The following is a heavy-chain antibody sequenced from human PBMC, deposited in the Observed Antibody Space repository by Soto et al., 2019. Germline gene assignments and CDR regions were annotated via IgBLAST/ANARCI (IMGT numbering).Heavy chain of an antibody. J-gene: IGHJ6*02. CDR3: ARGTNIVATILWPPYGMDV. CDR1: GFTFSDYY. CDR2: ISSSGSTI. Sequence: GGSLRLSCAASGFTFSDYYMSWIRQAPGKGLEWVSYISSSGSTIYYADSVKGRFTISRDNSKNTLYLQMNSLRAEDTAVYYCARGTNIVATILWPPYGMDVWGQGTTVTVSS. V-gene: IGHV3-11*04. D-gene: IGHD5-12*01.